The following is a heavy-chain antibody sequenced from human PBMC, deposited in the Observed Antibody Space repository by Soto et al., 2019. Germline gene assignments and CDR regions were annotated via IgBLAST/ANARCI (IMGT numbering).Heavy chain of an antibody. J-gene: IGHJ6*02. D-gene: IGHD4-17*01. Sequence: GGSLRLSCAVSGFTFSSYWMSWVRQAPGKGLEWVANIKQDGSEKYYVDSVKGRFTISRDNAKNSLYLQMNSLRAEDTAVYYCARDPVVDYGDLYYYYVMDGWGQGTTVTVSS. CDR2: IKQDGSEK. V-gene: IGHV3-7*01. CDR1: GFTFSSYW. CDR3: ARDPVVDYGDLYYYYVMDG.